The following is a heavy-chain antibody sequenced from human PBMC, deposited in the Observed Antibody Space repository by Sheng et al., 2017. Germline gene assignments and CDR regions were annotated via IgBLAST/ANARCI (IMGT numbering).Heavy chain of an antibody. V-gene: IGHV4-38-2*02. D-gene: IGHD3-16*01. CDR2: VRHSGHS. Sequence: QVVLHESGPGLVKPSETLSLTCVVSADSIISEHYWAWVRQPPGKGLEWIASVRHSGHSNYNPSLRSRVTISVDTSKNQFSLKMTSFTAADTALYFCARDINLHWGXPPWYFDLWGRGTLVTV. CDR3: ARDINLHWGXPPWYFDL. J-gene: IGHJ2*01. CDR1: ADSIISEHY.